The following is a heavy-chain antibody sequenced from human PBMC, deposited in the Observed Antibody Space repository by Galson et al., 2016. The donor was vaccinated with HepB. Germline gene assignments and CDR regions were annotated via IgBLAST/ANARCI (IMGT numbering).Heavy chain of an antibody. Sequence: SVKVSCKASGYRFTSYGFSWLRQAPGQGLEWMGWISASNGNTDYPQKFQGRVTMTTDTSTNTAYMEMRSLRSGDTAGYYCARDDKSGSWSWVDPWGQGTLVTVSS. CDR1: GYRFTSYG. D-gene: IGHD6-13*01. CDR2: ISASNGNT. J-gene: IGHJ5*02. CDR3: ARDDKSGSWSWVDP. V-gene: IGHV1-18*01.